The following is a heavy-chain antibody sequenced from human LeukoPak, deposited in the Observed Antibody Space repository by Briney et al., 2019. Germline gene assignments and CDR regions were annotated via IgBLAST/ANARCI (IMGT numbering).Heavy chain of an antibody. CDR1: GGSISSYY. CDR3: ASSPWFGELYGLSY. Sequence: SETLSLTCTVSGGSISSYYWSWIRQPPGKGLEWIGYIYYGGSTNYNPSLKSRVTISVDTSKNQFSLKLSSVTAADTAVYYCASSPWFGELYGLSYWGQGTLVTVSS. J-gene: IGHJ4*02. V-gene: IGHV4-59*01. CDR2: IYYGGST. D-gene: IGHD3-10*01.